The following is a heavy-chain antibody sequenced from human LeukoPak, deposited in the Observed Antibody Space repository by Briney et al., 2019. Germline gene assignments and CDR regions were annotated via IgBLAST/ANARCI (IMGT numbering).Heavy chain of an antibody. CDR1: GGSISSYY. D-gene: IGHD2-2*01. CDR3: ARHVSSASFYFDY. CDR2: IYSSGST. V-gene: IGHV4-59*08. Sequence: SETLSLTCTVSGGSISSYYWSWVRQPPGKGLEWIGYIYSSGSTSYNPSLESRVTISVDTSENQFSLKLSSVTAADTAVYYYARHVSSASFYFDYWGQGTLVTVSS. J-gene: IGHJ4*02.